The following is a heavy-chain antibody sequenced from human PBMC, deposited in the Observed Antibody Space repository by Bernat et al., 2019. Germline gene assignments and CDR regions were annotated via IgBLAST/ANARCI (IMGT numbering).Heavy chain of an antibody. D-gene: IGHD3-22*01. Sequence: VQLVESGGGLVQPGGSLRLSCAASGFTFSSYWMSWVRQAPGKGLVWVSRINSDGSSTSYADSVKGRFTISRDNAKNTLYLQMNSLRAEDTAVYYCASASNYYDSSGYYSRGNWYFDLWGRGTLVTVSS. J-gene: IGHJ2*01. V-gene: IGHV3-74*02. CDR2: INSDGSST. CDR1: GFTFSSYW. CDR3: ASASNYYDSSGYYSRGNWYFDL.